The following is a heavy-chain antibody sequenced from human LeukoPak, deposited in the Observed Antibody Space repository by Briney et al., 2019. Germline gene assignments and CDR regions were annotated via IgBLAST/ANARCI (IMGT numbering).Heavy chain of an antibody. V-gene: IGHV3-7*01. D-gene: IGHD5-18*01. Sequence: GGSLRLSCAASGFSFSTFWMSWVRQAPGKGLGWVANTKGDDSEKYYVESVQGRFTISRDNAKNSLYLHMNSPRAEDTALYYCARSGYSYALDHWGQGSLVVVSS. CDR2: TKGDDSEK. CDR3: ARSGYSYALDH. CDR1: GFSFSTFW. J-gene: IGHJ1*01.